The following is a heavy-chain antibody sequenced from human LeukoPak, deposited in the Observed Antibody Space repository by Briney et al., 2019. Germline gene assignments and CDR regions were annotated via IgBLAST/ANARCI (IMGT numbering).Heavy chain of an antibody. CDR1: GFTFSSYD. D-gene: IGHD1-26*01. Sequence: GGSLRLSCAASGFTFSSYDMHWVRQATGKGLEWVSAIGTAGDTYYPGSVKGRFTISRENAKNSLYLQMNSLRAGDTAVYYCARPRGSYSPFDYWGQGTLVTVSS. V-gene: IGHV3-13*01. CDR3: ARPRGSYSPFDY. CDR2: IGTAGDT. J-gene: IGHJ4*02.